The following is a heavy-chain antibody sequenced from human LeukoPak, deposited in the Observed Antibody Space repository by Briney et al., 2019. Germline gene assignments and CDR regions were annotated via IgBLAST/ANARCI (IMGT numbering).Heavy chain of an antibody. CDR1: GGSFSGYY. CDR2: INHSGST. J-gene: IGHJ5*02. V-gene: IGHV4-34*01. D-gene: IGHD6-6*01. CDR3: ARGVRSSSEWFDP. Sequence: PSETLSLTCAVYGGSFSGYYWSWIRQPPGKGLEWIGEINHSGSTNYNPSLKSRVTTSVDTSKNQFSLKLSSVTAADTAVYYCARGVRSSSEWFDPWGQGTLVTVSS.